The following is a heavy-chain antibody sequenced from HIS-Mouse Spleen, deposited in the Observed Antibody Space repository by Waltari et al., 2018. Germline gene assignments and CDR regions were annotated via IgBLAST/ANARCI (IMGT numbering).Heavy chain of an antibody. Sequence: EVQLLESGGGLVQPGGSLRLSCAASGFTFRSSAMSWVRQAPGKGLEWVSAISGSGGSTYYAESVKGRFTISRDNSKNTLYLQMNSLRAEDTAVYYCAKDPYDSSGYYWGQGTLVTVSS. CDR3: AKDPYDSSGYY. CDR1: GFTFRSSA. J-gene: IGHJ4*02. D-gene: IGHD3-22*01. CDR2: ISGSGGST. V-gene: IGHV3-23*01.